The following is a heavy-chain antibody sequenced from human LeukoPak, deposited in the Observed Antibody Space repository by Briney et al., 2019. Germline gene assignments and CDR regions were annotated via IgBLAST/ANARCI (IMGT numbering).Heavy chain of an antibody. CDR2: INPNSGDT. D-gene: IGHD2-2*01. CDR3: ARARCVGSTNCYYFEF. J-gene: IGHJ4*02. CDR1: GYTFTTYD. V-gene: IGHV1-8*01. Sequence: ASVKVSYKASGYTFTTYDINWVRQATGQGLEWMGWINPNSGDTGYAQKFQGRVTITRDTSASTAYMEVTSLRSEGTAVYYCARARCVGSTNCYYFEFWGQGTLVTVSS.